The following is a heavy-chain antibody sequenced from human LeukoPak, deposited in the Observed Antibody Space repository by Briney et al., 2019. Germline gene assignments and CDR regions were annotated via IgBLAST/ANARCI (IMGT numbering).Heavy chain of an antibody. D-gene: IGHD2-2*01. CDR3: ARDRYCSSTSCYFFDY. Sequence: GGSLRLSCAASGFAFSSYAMHWVRQAPGKGLEYVSAISSNGGSTYYANSVKGRFTISRDNSKNTLYLQMGSLRAEDTAVYYCARDRYCSSTSCYFFDYWGQGTLVTVSS. CDR2: ISSNGGST. CDR1: GFAFSSYA. J-gene: IGHJ4*02. V-gene: IGHV3-64*01.